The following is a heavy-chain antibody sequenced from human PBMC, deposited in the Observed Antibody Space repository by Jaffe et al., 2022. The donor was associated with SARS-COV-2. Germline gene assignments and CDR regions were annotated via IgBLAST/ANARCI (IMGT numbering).Heavy chain of an antibody. J-gene: IGHJ6*02. D-gene: IGHD2-2*01. CDR1: GFTFSDYY. V-gene: IGHV3-11*01. Sequence: QVQLVESGGGLVKPGGSLRLSCAASGFTFSDYYMSWIRQAPGKGLEWVSYISSSGSTIYYADSVKGRFTISRDNAKNSLYLQMNSLRAEDTAVYYCARGFCSSTSCHNDYYYGMDVWGQGTTVTVSS. CDR3: ARGFCSSTSCHNDYYYGMDV. CDR2: ISSSGSTI.